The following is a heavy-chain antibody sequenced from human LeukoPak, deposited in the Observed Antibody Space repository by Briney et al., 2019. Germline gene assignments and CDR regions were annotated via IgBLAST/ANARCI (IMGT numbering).Heavy chain of an antibody. J-gene: IGHJ4*02. Sequence: GGSLRLSCAASGFTFNTYTMNWVRQAPGKGLEWVSYISGSSGIIDYADSVRGRFTISRDNAKNSLYLQMNSLRAEDTAVYYCAIGDSLGELSSSFEYWGQGTLVTVSS. CDR3: AIGDSLGELSSSFEY. CDR2: ISGSSGII. D-gene: IGHD3-16*02. V-gene: IGHV3-48*01. CDR1: GFTFNTYT.